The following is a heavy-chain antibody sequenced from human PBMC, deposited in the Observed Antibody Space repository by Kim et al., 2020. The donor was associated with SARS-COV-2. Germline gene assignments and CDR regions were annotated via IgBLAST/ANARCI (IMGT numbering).Heavy chain of an antibody. CDR3: AGGAYVY. Sequence: GGSLRLSCAASGFTFSSYWMTWVRQAPGKGLEWVANIKGDGSEKDYVESVRGRFTISRDNAKNSVYLQMNSLRAEDTAVYYCAGGAYVYWGQGTLVTVSS. CDR1: GFTFSSYW. D-gene: IGHD3-16*01. J-gene: IGHJ4*02. V-gene: IGHV3-7*01. CDR2: IKGDGSEK.